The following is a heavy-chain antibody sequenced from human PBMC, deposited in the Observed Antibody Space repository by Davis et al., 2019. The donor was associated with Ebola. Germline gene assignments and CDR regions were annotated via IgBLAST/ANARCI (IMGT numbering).Heavy chain of an antibody. CDR1: GYSFTSYW. CDR3: ARRVVYCSGGSCYPWFDP. V-gene: IGHV5-10-1*01. D-gene: IGHD2-15*01. J-gene: IGHJ5*02. CDR2: IDPSDSYT. Sequence: GESLKISCKGSGYSFTSYWIGWVRQMPGKGLEWMGRIDPSDSYTNYSPSFQGHVTISADKSISTAYLQWSSLKASDTAMYYCARRVVYCSGGSCYPWFDPWGQGTLVTVSS.